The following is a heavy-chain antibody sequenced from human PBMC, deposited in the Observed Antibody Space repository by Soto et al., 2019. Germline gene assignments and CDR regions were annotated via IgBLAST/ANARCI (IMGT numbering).Heavy chain of an antibody. Sequence: PGHAVPSSCEGCGCSFSSYRSGWVRQMHGKGLEWMGIIYPGDSDTRYSPSFQGQVTISADKSISTAYLQWSSLKASDTAMYFCASGSFDWSDDAFDIWVQGTTVTVSS. J-gene: IGHJ3*02. V-gene: IGHV5-51*01. CDR1: GCSFSSYR. D-gene: IGHD3-9*01. CDR3: ASGSFDWSDDAFDI. CDR2: IYPGDSDT.